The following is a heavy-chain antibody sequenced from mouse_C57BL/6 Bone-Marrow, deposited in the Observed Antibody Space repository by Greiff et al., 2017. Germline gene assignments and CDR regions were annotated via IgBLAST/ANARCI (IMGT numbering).Heavy chain of an antibody. CDR3: ARLYYYGSRYSFDY. V-gene: IGHV1-39*01. CDR1: GYSFTDYN. Sequence: VPLKESGPELVKPGASVKISCKASGYSFTDYNMNWVKQSNGKRLEWIGVINPNYGTTSYNQKFKGKATLTVDQSSSTAYMQLNSLTSEDSAVYNCARLYYYGSRYSFDYWGQGTTLTVSS. D-gene: IGHD1-1*01. J-gene: IGHJ2*01. CDR2: INPNYGTT.